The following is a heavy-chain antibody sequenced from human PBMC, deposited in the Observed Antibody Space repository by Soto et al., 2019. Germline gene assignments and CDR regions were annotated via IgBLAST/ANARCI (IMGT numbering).Heavy chain of an antibody. CDR3: AKKEEYDYVFGTSPLD. V-gene: IGHV3-23*01. Sequence: GGSLRLSCGASGFTFNNYAMSWVRQAPGKGLEWVSSINGRGDDTYYADSVKGRFIIFRDNSKNTLSLQMDSLRAEDTALYYCAKKEEYDYVFGTSPLDWGQGTSVTVYS. D-gene: IGHD3-16*01. CDR2: INGRGDDT. J-gene: IGHJ6*02. CDR1: GFTFNNYA.